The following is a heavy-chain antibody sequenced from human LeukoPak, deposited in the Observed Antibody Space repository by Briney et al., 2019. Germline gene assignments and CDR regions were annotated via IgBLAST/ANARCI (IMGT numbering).Heavy chain of an antibody. CDR1: GGSISSYY. J-gene: IGHJ4*02. V-gene: IGHV4-59*08. D-gene: IGHD1-26*01. Sequence: SETLSLTCNVSGGSISSYYWSWVRQPPGKGLEWIGYISDSGSTNYNPSLKSRVTISRDTSKNQVSLKMSFVTAADTAVYFCASLGGTYDYWGQGTLVTVSS. CDR2: ISDSGST. CDR3: ASLGGTYDY.